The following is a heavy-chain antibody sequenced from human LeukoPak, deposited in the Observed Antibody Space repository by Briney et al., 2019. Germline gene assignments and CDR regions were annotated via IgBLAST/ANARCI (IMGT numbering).Heavy chain of an antibody. Sequence: PGGSLRLSCAASGFTFSSYWMSWVRQAPGKGLEWVANIKQDGSEKYYVDSVKGRFTISRDNAKNSLHLQMNSLRAEDTAVYYCARALGDYYYYYMDVWGKGTTVTVSS. CDR1: GFTFSSYW. V-gene: IGHV3-7*01. CDR3: ARALGDYYYYYMDV. CDR2: IKQDGSEK. J-gene: IGHJ6*03. D-gene: IGHD7-27*01.